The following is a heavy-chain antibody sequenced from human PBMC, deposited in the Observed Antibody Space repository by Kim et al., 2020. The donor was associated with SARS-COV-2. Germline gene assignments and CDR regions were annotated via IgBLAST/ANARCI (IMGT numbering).Heavy chain of an antibody. J-gene: IGHJ6*02. CDR1: GGSFSGYY. CDR2: INHSGST. CDR3: ARVSGDWYYYYYGMDV. V-gene: IGHV4-34*01. D-gene: IGHD2-21*02. Sequence: SETLSLTCAVYGGSFSGYYWSWIRQPPGKGLDWIGEINHSGSTNYNPSLKSRVTISVDTSKNQFSLKLSSVTAADTAVYYCARVSGDWYYYYYGMDVWGQGTTVTVSS.